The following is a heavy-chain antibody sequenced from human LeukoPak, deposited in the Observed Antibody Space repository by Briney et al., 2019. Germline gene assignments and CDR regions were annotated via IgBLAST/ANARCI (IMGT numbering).Heavy chain of an antibody. CDR3: ASFFYSGYDSLDY. CDR1: GGTFSSYA. V-gene: IGHV1-69*13. J-gene: IGHJ4*02. D-gene: IGHD5-12*01. Sequence: ASVKVSCKASGGTFSSYAISWVRQAPGQGLEWMGGIIPIFGTANYAQKFQGRVTITADESTSTAYMELSSLRSEDTAVYYCASFFYSGYDSLDYWGQGTLVTVSS. CDR2: IIPIFGTA.